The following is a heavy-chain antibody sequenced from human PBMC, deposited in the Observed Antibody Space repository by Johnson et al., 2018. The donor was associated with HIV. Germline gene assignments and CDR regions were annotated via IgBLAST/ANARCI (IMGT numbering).Heavy chain of an antibody. D-gene: IGHD4-17*01. V-gene: IGHV3-20*04. CDR1: GFTFDDYG. CDR2: LNWNGGST. Sequence: VQLVESGRGVVRPGGSLRVSCAASGFTFDDYGMSWVRQATGKGLEWVSVLNWNGGSTGYADSVKGRFTISRDNAKNSLYLQMNSLLAEDTALYYCAKVRERPVTTRSDAFDIWGQGTMVTVSS. CDR3: AKVRERPVTTRSDAFDI. J-gene: IGHJ3*02.